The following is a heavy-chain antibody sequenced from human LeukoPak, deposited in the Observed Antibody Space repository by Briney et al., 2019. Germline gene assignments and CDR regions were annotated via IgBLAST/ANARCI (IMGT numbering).Heavy chain of an antibody. D-gene: IGHD3-22*01. CDR3: ARLSYDSSGYYFDY. CDR2: IYYSGST. CDR1: GGSISSGDYY. J-gene: IGHJ4*02. Sequence: SETLSLTCTVSGGSISSGDYYWSWIRQPPGKGLEWIGYIYYSGSTYYNPSLKSRVTISVDTSKNQFSLKLSSVTAADTAVYYCARLSYDSSGYYFDYWGQGTLVTVSS. V-gene: IGHV4-30-4*01.